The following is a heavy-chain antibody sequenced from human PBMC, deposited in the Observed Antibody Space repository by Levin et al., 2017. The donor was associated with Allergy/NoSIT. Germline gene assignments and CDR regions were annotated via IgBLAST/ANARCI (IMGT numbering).Heavy chain of an antibody. Sequence: SETLSLTCAVYGGSFNGYYWSWIRQPPGKGLEWIGEIDHGGSTNYNPSLKSRVSISVDTSKNEFSLKLKSVTAADTALYYCARGNSWFVRAFWFDPWGQGTLVTVSS. V-gene: IGHV4-34*01. CDR1: GGSFNGYY. CDR3: ARGNSWFVRAFWFDP. CDR2: IDHGGST. D-gene: IGHD3-10*01. J-gene: IGHJ5*02.